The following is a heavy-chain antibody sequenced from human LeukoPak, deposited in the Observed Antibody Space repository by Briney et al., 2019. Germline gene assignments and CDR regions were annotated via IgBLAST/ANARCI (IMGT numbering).Heavy chain of an antibody. V-gene: IGHV3-74*03. CDR2: GEGDGSTS. Sequence: GGSLRLSCAASGFTFSNYGLHWVRQAPGKGLVWVSRGEGDGSTSTYADSVKGRFTISRDTAKNTLYLQMNSLRAEDTAVYYCTTTDHFDYWGQGTLVTVSS. CDR3: TTTDHFDY. J-gene: IGHJ4*02. CDR1: GFTFSNYG.